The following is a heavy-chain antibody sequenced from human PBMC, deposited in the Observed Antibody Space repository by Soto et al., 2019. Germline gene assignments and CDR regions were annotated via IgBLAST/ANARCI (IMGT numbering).Heavy chain of an antibody. D-gene: IGHD5-12*01. Sequence: GGSMRLSCAASGFTFSSNYMSWVRQAPGKGLEWVSVIYSGGSTYYADSVKGRFTISRDNSKNTLYLQMNSLRAEDTAVYYCARDPGRWLKYFDYWGQGTLVTV. CDR1: GFTFSSNY. V-gene: IGHV3-66*01. CDR2: IYSGGST. CDR3: ARDPGRWLKYFDY. J-gene: IGHJ4*02.